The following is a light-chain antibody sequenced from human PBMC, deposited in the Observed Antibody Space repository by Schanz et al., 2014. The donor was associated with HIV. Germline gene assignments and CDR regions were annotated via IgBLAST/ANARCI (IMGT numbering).Light chain of an antibody. CDR1: NTDIGHYNY. CDR3: SSYTSSLTRV. V-gene: IGLV2-14*03. CDR2: DVN. J-gene: IGLJ1*01. Sequence: QSALTQPASVSGSLGQAITISCTGTNTDIGHYNYVSWYQQHPDKAPKLIIYDVNNRPSGVSNRFSGSKSGNTASLTISGLQAEDEADYFCSSYTSSLTRVFGTGTKLTVL.